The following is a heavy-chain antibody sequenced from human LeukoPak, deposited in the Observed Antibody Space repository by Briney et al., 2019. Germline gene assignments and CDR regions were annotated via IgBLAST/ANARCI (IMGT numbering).Heavy chain of an antibody. V-gene: IGHV1-18*01. D-gene: IGHD3-3*01. J-gene: IGHJ4*02. CDR3: ARAGYYDFWSGYYTQDHYFDY. CDR1: GYTFTSYG. CDR2: ISAYNGDT. Sequence: ASVKVSCKASGYTFTSYGISWVRQAPGQGLEWMGWISAYNGDTNYAQKLQGRVTMTRDTSTSTVYMELSSLRSEDTAVYYCARAGYYDFWSGYYTQDHYFDYWGQGTLVTVSS.